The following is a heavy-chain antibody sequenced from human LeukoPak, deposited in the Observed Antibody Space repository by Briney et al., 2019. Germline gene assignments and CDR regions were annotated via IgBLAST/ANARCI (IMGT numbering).Heavy chain of an antibody. J-gene: IGHJ4*02. D-gene: IGHD6-13*01. V-gene: IGHV3-23*01. CDR1: GFTFSSSA. Sequence: GGSLRLSCAASGFTFSSSAMCWVRQAPGKGLEWVSVISGSGAYTYYADSVKGRFTISRDNSKNTLYLQMNSLRAEDTAVYYCARDEGRSWSSDSLVYWGQGTLVTVSS. CDR2: ISGSGAYT. CDR3: ARDEGRSWSSDSLVY.